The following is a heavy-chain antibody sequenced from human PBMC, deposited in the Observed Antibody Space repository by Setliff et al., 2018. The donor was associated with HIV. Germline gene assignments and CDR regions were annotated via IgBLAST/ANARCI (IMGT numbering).Heavy chain of an antibody. CDR1: GFIFNNYW. CDR2: INQDGSEK. J-gene: IGHJ4*02. Sequence: GESLKISCAVSGFIFNNYWMSWVRQAPGKGLEWVANINQDGSEKHYVDSVTGRFAISRDKSKNLLFLQMDNLRAEDTAVYYCARDPLRATSLLTWWVPDYWGQGTLV. D-gene: IGHD2-15*01. V-gene: IGHV3-7*01. CDR3: ARDPLRATSLLTWWVPDY.